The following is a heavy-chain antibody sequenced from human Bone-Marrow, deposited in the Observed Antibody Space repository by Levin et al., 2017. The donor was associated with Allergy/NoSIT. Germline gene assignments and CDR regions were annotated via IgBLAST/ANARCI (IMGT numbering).Heavy chain of an antibody. Sequence: SQTLSLTCAVYGGSFSGYYWSWIRQPPGKGLEWIGEINHSGSTNYNPSLKSRVTISVDTSKNQFSLKLSSVTAADTAVYYCARGNRGMVRGVGWYFDLWGRGTLVTVSS. CDR3: ARGNRGMVRGVGWYFDL. CDR1: GGSFSGYY. CDR2: INHSGST. D-gene: IGHD3-10*01. V-gene: IGHV4-34*01. J-gene: IGHJ2*01.